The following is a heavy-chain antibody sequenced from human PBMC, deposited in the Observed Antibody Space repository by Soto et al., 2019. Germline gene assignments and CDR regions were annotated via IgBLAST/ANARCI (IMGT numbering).Heavy chain of an antibody. CDR3: ARDSSGWYRPFDY. J-gene: IGHJ4*02. CDR1: GGTFSSYA. Sequence: SVKVSCKASGGTFSSYAISWVRQAPGQGLEWMGGIIPIFGTANYAQRFQGRVTITADESTSTAYMELSSLRSEDTAVYYCARDSSGWYRPFDYWGQGTLVTVSS. V-gene: IGHV1-69*13. CDR2: IIPIFGTA. D-gene: IGHD6-19*01.